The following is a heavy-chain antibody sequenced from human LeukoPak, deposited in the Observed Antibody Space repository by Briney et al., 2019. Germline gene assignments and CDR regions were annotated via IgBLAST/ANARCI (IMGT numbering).Heavy chain of an antibody. D-gene: IGHD4-17*01. CDR2: ISAYNGHT. CDR1: GYTFTSYG. J-gene: IGHJ6*02. Sequence: ASVKVSCKASGYTFTSYGISWVRQAPGQGLEWVGWISAYNGHTKYPQKLQGRVTMTTDTSTTTAYMELRSLRSDDTAVYYCASGVYGDYRSFGDYYYYGMDVWGQGTTVTVSS. CDR3: ASGVYGDYRSFGDYYYYGMDV. V-gene: IGHV1-18*01.